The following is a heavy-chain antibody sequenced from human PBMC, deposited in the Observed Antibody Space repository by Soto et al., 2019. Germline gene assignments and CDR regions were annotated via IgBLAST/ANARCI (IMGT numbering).Heavy chain of an antibody. V-gene: IGHV1-18*01. Sequence: VQLVQSGAEVKKPGASVKVSCKTSGYTFISYGLSWVRQAPGLGLEWMGWISPYNDNTNYAQKIHGRVTMTTDTSTTTAAMELRSLRSHDTAGYYCARAGFYAGQGRYSYGYSSPPFYGMDVWGQGTTVIVSS. CDR3: ARAGFYAGQGRYSYGYSSPPFYGMDV. J-gene: IGHJ6*02. CDR1: GYTFISYG. D-gene: IGHD5-18*01. CDR2: ISPYNDNT.